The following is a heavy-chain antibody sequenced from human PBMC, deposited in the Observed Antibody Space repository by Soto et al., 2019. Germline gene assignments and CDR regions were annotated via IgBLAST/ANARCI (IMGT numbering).Heavy chain of an antibody. CDR1: GGSISSSSYY. D-gene: IGHD3-22*01. Sequence: SETLSLTCTVSGGSISSSSYYWGWIRQPPGKGLEWIGSIYYSGSTYYNPSLKSRVTISVDTSKNQFSLKLSSVTAADTAVYYCARAFLPTYYYDSSDYDWFYPWGQGTLVTVSS. CDR2: IYYSGST. CDR3: ARAFLPTYYYDSSDYDWFYP. J-gene: IGHJ5*02. V-gene: IGHV4-39*07.